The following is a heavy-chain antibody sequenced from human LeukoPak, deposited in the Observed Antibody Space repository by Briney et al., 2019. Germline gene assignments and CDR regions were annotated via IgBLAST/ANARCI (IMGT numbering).Heavy chain of an antibody. J-gene: IGHJ4*02. Sequence: GGSLRLSCAASGLTFSIYWMSWVRQAPGKGLEWVANIKQDGSEKYYVDSVKGRFTISRDNAKNSLYLQMNSLRAEDTAVYYCARDRTNFDYWGQGTLVTVSS. V-gene: IGHV3-7*01. CDR3: ARDRTNFDY. D-gene: IGHD1-1*01. CDR2: IKQDGSEK. CDR1: GLTFSIYW.